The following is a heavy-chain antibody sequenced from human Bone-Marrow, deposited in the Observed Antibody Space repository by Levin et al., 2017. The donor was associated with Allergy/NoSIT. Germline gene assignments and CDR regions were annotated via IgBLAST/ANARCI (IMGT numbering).Heavy chain of an antibody. Sequence: ASVKISCKASGGTLSNYAISWVRQAPGQGLDWMGGIIPAFGSTNYAQKFQGRVTITADESTRTSHMELRSLRFEDTAVYYCARARGGFYGSGSFDFWGQGTLVTVSS. V-gene: IGHV1-69*13. D-gene: IGHD3-10*01. J-gene: IGHJ4*02. CDR2: IIPAFGST. CDR1: GGTLSNYA. CDR3: ARARGGFYGSGSFDF.